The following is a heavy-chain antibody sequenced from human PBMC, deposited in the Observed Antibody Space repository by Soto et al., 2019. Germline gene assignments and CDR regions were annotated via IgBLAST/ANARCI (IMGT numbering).Heavy chain of an antibody. Sequence: LRLSCAASGFTFSSYAMSWVRQAPGKGLEWVSAISGSGGSTYYADSVKGRFTISRDNSKNTVYLELNNLSAEDTAVYHCAKNQGVELVPLATVDWFDPWGQGSVVTV. CDR3: AKNQGVELVPLATVDWFDP. V-gene: IGHV3-23*01. J-gene: IGHJ5*02. D-gene: IGHD1-26*01. CDR2: ISGSGGST. CDR1: GFTFSSYA.